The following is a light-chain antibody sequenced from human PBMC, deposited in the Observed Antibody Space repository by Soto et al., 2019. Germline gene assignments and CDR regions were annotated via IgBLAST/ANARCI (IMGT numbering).Light chain of an antibody. Sequence: DIVMTQSQDSLAVSLGERATINCKSSQSVLYNSNNKNYLAWYQQRPGQPPKLLIYWASTRESGVPDRFSGSGSGADFTLTITSLQAEDVAVYYCQQYESTPPTFGQGTKLEIK. V-gene: IGKV4-1*01. CDR3: QQYESTPPT. CDR1: QSVLYNSNNKNY. CDR2: WAS. J-gene: IGKJ2*01.